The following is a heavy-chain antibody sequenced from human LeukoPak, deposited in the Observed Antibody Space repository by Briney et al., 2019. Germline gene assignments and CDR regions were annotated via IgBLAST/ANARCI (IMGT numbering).Heavy chain of an antibody. V-gene: IGHV3-23*01. CDR2: ISGSGGST. CDR3: AKGDYSNYEDYFDY. Sequence: GGSLRLSCAASGFTFSSYAVSWVRQAPGKGLEWVSAISGSGGSTYYADSVKGRFTISRDNSKNTLYLQMNSLRAEDTAVCYCAKGDYSNYEDYFDYWGQGTLVTVSS. J-gene: IGHJ4*02. CDR1: GFTFSSYA. D-gene: IGHD4-11*01.